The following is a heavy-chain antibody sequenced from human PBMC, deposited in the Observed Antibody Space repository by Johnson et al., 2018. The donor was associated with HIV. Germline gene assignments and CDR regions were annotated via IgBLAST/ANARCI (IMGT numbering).Heavy chain of an antibody. CDR3: ARDIVGAPDAFDI. J-gene: IGHJ3*02. CDR1: GFTFSSYA. D-gene: IGHD1-26*01. CDR2: ISYDGSNK. Sequence: QVQLVESGGGLVKPGGSLRLSCAASGFTFSSYAMHWVRQAPGKGLEWVAVISYDGSNKYYADSVKGRITISRDNSKNTLYVQMNSLRAEDTAVYYCARDIVGAPDAFDIWGQGTMVTVSS. V-gene: IGHV3-30-3*01.